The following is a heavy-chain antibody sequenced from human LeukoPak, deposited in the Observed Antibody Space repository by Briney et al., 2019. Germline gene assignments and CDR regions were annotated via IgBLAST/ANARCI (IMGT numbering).Heavy chain of an antibody. D-gene: IGHD3-22*01. J-gene: IGHJ6*02. CDR3: ARESRTMIVPYYGMNV. Sequence: SETLSLTCTVSGGSISSGGYYWSWIRQHPGKGLEWSGYIYYSGSTSYNPSLKSRVTISVDTAKNQFSLNLSSVTAADTAVYYCARESRTMIVPYYGMNVWGQGTTVTVSS. CDR1: GGSISSGGYY. V-gene: IGHV4-31*03. CDR2: IYYSGST.